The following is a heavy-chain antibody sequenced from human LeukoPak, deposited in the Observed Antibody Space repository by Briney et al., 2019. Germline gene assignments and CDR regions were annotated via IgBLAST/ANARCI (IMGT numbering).Heavy chain of an antibody. Sequence: GGSLRLSCTASGFSFSGHWMHWARQLPGKGLGWASRISPTGSTTSYEDSVKGRFTVSRDNAKNTLYLQVNNLRAEDTAVYYCARGPNSNWSGLDFWGQGTLLTVSS. CDR3: ARGPNSNWSGLDF. CDR1: GFSFSGHW. J-gene: IGHJ4*02. CDR2: ISPTGSTT. D-gene: IGHD6-6*01. V-gene: IGHV3-74*01.